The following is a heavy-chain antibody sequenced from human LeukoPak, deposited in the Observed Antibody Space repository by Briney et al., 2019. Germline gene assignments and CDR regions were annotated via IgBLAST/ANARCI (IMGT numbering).Heavy chain of an antibody. D-gene: IGHD2-2*01. Sequence: PSETLSLTCTVSGGSISSGDYYWSWIRQPPGKGLEWIGYIYYSGSTYYNPSLKSRVTISVDTSKNQFSLKLSSVTAADTAVYYCARVWGGIVVVPAARRIDYWGQGTLVTVSS. CDR3: ARVWGGIVVVPAARRIDY. CDR2: IYYSGST. CDR1: GGSISSGDYY. J-gene: IGHJ4*02. V-gene: IGHV4-30-4*08.